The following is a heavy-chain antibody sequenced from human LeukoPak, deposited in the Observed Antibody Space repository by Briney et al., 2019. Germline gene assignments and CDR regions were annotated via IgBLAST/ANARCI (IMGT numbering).Heavy chain of an antibody. Sequence: GGSLRLSCAASGFTFSSYEMNWVRQAPGMGLEWVSYISSSGSTIYYTDSVKGRFTTSRDKAKNSLYLQMNSLRAEDTAIYYGATDSSAYWGQGTLVTVSS. CDR1: GFTFSSYE. J-gene: IGHJ4*02. CDR3: ATDSSAY. V-gene: IGHV3-48*03. D-gene: IGHD6-6*01. CDR2: ISSSGSTI.